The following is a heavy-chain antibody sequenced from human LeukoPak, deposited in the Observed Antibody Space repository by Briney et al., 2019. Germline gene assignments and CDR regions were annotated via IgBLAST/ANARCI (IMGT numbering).Heavy chain of an antibody. Sequence: AGGSLRLSCAASGFTFSSYSMNWVRQAPGKGLEWVSSISSSSSYIYYADSVKGRFTISRDNAKNSLYLQMNSLRAEDTAVYYCARDRSDYKRGRDFDYWGQGTLVTVSS. CDR1: GFTFSSYS. D-gene: IGHD3-16*01. CDR2: ISSSSSYI. V-gene: IGHV3-21*01. CDR3: ARDRSDYKRGRDFDY. J-gene: IGHJ4*02.